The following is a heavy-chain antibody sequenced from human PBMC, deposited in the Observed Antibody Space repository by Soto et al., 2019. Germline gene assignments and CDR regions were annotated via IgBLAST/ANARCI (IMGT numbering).Heavy chain of an antibody. CDR3: ARYIPGVRYYGMDV. CDR1: GFTFSSYA. J-gene: IGHJ6*02. Sequence: PGGSQRLSCAASGFTFSSYARKWVRQAPGKGLEWVSLIGESGTPTYYADSVKGRFTISRDNSGNTLFLEMYSLRAEDTAVYYCARYIPGVRYYGMDVWGQGTTVTVSS. D-gene: IGHD2-2*01. CDR2: IGESGTPT. V-gene: IGHV3-23*01.